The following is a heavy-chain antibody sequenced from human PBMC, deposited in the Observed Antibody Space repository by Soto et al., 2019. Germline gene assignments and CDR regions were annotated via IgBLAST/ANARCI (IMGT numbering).Heavy chain of an antibody. J-gene: IGHJ4*02. D-gene: IGHD3-22*01. Sequence: ASVKVSCKASGGTFSSYAISWVRQAPGQGLEWMGGIIPIFGTANYAQKFQGRVTITADESTSTAYMELSSLRSEDTDVYYCARVRVYYDSSGYPSGFDYWGQRTLVTVSS. CDR3: ARVRVYYDSSGYPSGFDY. V-gene: IGHV1-69*13. CDR2: IIPIFGTA. CDR1: GGTFSSYA.